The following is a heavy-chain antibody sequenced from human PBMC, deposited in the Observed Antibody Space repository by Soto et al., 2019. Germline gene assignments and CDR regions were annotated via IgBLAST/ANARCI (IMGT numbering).Heavy chain of an antibody. CDR1: GGTFSSYA. CDR3: AGRIYDFWSGAYGY. Sequence: SVKVSCKASGGTFSSYAISWVRQAPGQGLEWMGGIIPIFGTANYAQKFQGRVTITADESTSTAYMELSSLRSEDTAVYYCAGRIYDFWSGAYGYWGQGTRVTVSS. J-gene: IGHJ4*02. D-gene: IGHD3-3*01. CDR2: IIPIFGTA. V-gene: IGHV1-69*13.